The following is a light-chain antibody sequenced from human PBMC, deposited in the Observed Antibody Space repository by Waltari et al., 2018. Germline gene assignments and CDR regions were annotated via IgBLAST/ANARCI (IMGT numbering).Light chain of an antibody. CDR2: GAS. J-gene: IGKJ1*01. CDR1: QSVSSN. V-gene: IGKV3-15*01. CDR3: QQYNDWPRT. Sequence: EIVMTQSPATLSVSPGERATPSCRASQSVSSNLAWYQQRPGQAPRLLISGASTRATGIPARFSGSGSGTEFTLTISILQSEDFAVYYCQQYNDWPRTFGQGTRVEVK.